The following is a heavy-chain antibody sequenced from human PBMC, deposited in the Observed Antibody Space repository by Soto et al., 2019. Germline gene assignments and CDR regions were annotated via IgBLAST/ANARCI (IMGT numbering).Heavy chain of an antibody. D-gene: IGHD3-3*01. CDR3: ARLGFYYDFLSGVYNVHHYYAIDA. Sequence: GESPKISCMGSGYKVSTWHNFTSYWIAWVRQMPGEGLEWMGIIYPGDSDTRYSPSFQGQVTISADKSINSVYLQWSSLKASDTATYYCARLGFYYDFLSGVYNVHHYYAIDAWGQVTTVTVSS. CDR2: IYPGDSDT. V-gene: IGHV5-51*01. J-gene: IGHJ6*02. CDR1: GYKVSTWHNFTSYW.